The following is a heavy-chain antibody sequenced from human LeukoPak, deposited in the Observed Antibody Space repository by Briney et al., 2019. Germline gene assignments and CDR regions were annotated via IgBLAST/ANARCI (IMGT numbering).Heavy chain of an antibody. D-gene: IGHD3-3*01. Sequence: ASVKVSCKASGYTFTSYGISWVRQAPGQGLEWMGWISAYNGNTNYAQKLQGRVTMTTDTSTSTAYMELRSLRSDDTAVYYCARATVNKINKNITIFGVPTTSYYYYMDVWGKGTTVTVSS. V-gene: IGHV1-18*01. CDR2: ISAYNGNT. CDR1: GYTFTSYG. J-gene: IGHJ6*03. CDR3: ARATVNKINKNITIFGVPTTSYYYYMDV.